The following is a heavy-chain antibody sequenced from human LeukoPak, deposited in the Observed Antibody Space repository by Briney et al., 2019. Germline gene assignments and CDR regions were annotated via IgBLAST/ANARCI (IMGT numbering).Heavy chain of an antibody. D-gene: IGHD2-21*02. Sequence: GGSLRLSCAASGLTFSSYSMNWVRQAPGKGLEWVSSISSSSSYIYYADSVKGRFTISRDNAKNSLYLQMNSLRAEDTAVYYCASWDEVVVTGSFDYWGQGTLVTVSS. CDR3: ASWDEVVVTGSFDY. CDR2: ISSSSSYI. V-gene: IGHV3-21*01. CDR1: GLTFSSYS. J-gene: IGHJ4*02.